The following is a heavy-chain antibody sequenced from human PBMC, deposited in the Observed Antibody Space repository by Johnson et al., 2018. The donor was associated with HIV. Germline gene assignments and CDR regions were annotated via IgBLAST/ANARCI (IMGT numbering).Heavy chain of an antibody. Sequence: QVLLVESGGGLVQPGGSLRLSCAASGFIATSNYMTWVRQAPGKGLEWVAVISYDGSNKYYADSVKGRFTISRDNSKNTVYLQMNSLRVEDTAVYYCARDRGLDSFDIWGQGTMVTVSS. CDR3: ARDRGLDSFDI. CDR2: ISYDGSNK. J-gene: IGHJ3*02. D-gene: IGHD3-10*01. V-gene: IGHV3-30*14. CDR1: GFIATSNY.